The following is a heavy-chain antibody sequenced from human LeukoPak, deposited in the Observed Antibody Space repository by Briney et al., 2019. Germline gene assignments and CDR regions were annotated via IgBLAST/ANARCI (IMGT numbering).Heavy chain of an antibody. CDR3: ARVPEGTIFGVLISPYYYYYMDV. D-gene: IGHD3-3*01. CDR1: GFTFSSYS. J-gene: IGHJ6*03. Sequence: PGGSLRLSCAVSGFTFSSYSMNWVRQAPGKGLEWVSSISSSSSTISYAASVKGRFTISRDNAKNSLYLQMNSLRAEDTAVYYCARVPEGTIFGVLISPYYYYYMDVWGKGTTVTVSS. CDR2: ISSSSSTI. V-gene: IGHV3-48*01.